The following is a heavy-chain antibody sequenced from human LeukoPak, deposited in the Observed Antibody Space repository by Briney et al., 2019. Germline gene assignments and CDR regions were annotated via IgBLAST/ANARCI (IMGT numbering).Heavy chain of an antibody. CDR2: IFHTGNS. CDR1: GDSISSGDYS. V-gene: IGHV4-30-2*01. CDR3: ARELWFVNAPGSWLDP. D-gene: IGHD3-10*01. J-gene: IGHJ5*02. Sequence: KPSETLSLTCTVSGDSISSGDYSWGWIRQPSGKGLEWIGYIFHTGNSYYNPSLRSRVTISVDRSRNQFSLRLTSVTAADTAVYYCARELWFVNAPGSWLDPWGSGTLVAVSS.